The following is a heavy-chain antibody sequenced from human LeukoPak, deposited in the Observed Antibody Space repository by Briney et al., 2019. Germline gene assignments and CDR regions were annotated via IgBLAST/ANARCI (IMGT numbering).Heavy chain of an antibody. D-gene: IGHD5-18*01. CDR3: ARDVDTATTYYFDY. V-gene: IGHV3-7*01. Sequence: GGSLRLSCAASGFTFSSYWMSWVRQAPGKGLEWVANIKQDGSEKYYVDSVKGRFTISRDNAKNSLYLQMNSLRAEDTAVYYCARDVDTATTYYFDYWGQGTLVTVSS. CDR1: GFTFSSYW. J-gene: IGHJ4*02. CDR2: IKQDGSEK.